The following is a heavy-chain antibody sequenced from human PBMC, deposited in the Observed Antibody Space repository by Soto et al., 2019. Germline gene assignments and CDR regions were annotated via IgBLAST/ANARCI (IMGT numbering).Heavy chain of an antibody. CDR2: IVVGSGNT. CDR3: AAGTTDSSGYYYYAFDI. V-gene: IGHV1-58*01. J-gene: IGHJ3*02. Sequence: SVKVSCKASGFTFTSSAVQWVRQARGQRLEWIGWIVVGSGNTNYAQKFQERVTITRDMSTSTAYMELSSLRSEDTAVYYCAAGTTDSSGYYYYAFDIWGQGTMVTV. CDR1: GFTFTSSA. D-gene: IGHD3-22*01.